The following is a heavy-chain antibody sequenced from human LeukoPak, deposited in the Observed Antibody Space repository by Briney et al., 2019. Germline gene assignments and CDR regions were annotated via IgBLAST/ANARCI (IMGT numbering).Heavy chain of an antibody. D-gene: IGHD6-19*01. CDR1: GGSISNYY. J-gene: IGHJ5*02. CDR2: ISTSGST. V-gene: IGHV4-4*07. CDR3: ARDGVGEQWLVPGDWFDP. Sequence: SETLSLTCTVSGGSISNYYWSWIRQPAGKGLEWIGRISTSGSTNYNPSLRSRVTMSVDTSKNQFSLKLSSVTAADTAVYYCARDGVGEQWLVPGDWFDPWGQGTLVTVSS.